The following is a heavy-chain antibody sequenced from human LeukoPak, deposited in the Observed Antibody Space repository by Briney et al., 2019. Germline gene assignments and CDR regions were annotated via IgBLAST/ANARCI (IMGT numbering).Heavy chain of an antibody. J-gene: IGHJ4*02. CDR1: GYTFTSYG. D-gene: IGHD6-13*01. V-gene: IGHV1-18*01. CDR3: ARAGYSSSWYPDY. Sequence: GASVKVSCKASGYTFTSYGISWVRQAPGQGLEWMGWISAYNGNTNYAQKLQGRVTMTRNTSISTAYMELSSLRSEDTAVYYCARAGYSSSWYPDYWGQGTLVTVSS. CDR2: ISAYNGNT.